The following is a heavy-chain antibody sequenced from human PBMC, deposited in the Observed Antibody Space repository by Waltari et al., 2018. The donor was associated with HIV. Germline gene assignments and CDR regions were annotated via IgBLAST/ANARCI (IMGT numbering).Heavy chain of an antibody. CDR1: GFTFSSYG. Sequence: QVQLEESGGGVVQPGRSLRLSCAVSGFTFSSYGMHWVRQAPGKGLEWVAVIWYDGSKKYYADSVKGRFTISRDNSKNTLYLQMNSLRDEDTAVYYCARGVHDFYYGMDVWGQGTSVTVSS. CDR3: ARGVHDFYYGMDV. J-gene: IGHJ6*02. V-gene: IGHV3-33*01. CDR2: IWYDGSKK.